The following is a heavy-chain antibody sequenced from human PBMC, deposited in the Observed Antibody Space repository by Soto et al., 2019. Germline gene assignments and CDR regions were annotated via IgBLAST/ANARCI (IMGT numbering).Heavy chain of an antibody. CDR2: IKQDGSEK. CDR3: ARDSRITMVRGNFLGAFDI. V-gene: IGHV3-7*01. J-gene: IGHJ3*02. CDR1: GFTFSSYW. D-gene: IGHD3-10*01. Sequence: GGSLRLSCAASGFTFSSYWMSWVRQAPGKGLEWVANIKQDGSEKYYVDSVKGRFTISRDNAKNSLYLQMNSLRAEDTAVYYCARDSRITMVRGNFLGAFDIWGQGTMVTVSS.